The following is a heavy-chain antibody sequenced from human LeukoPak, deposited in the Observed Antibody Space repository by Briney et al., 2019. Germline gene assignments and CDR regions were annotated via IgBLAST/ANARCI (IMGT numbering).Heavy chain of an antibody. Sequence: GGSLRLSCAAFGFTFSSYAMSWVRQAPGKGLEWVSAISGSGGSTYYADSVKGRFTISRDNSKNTLYLQMNSLRAEDTAVYYCAKEWNAYCGGDCYWDDAFDIWGQGTMVTVSS. CDR2: ISGSGGST. J-gene: IGHJ3*02. CDR1: GFTFSSYA. D-gene: IGHD2-21*02. V-gene: IGHV3-23*01. CDR3: AKEWNAYCGGDCYWDDAFDI.